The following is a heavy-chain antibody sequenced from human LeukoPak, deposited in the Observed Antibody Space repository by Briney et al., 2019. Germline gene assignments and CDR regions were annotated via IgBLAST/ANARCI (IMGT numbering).Heavy chain of an antibody. D-gene: IGHD4-23*01. CDR3: ARGATVVTPDFDY. CDR1: GFTFSSYS. J-gene: IGHJ4*02. V-gene: IGHV3-48*01. Sequence: GGSLRLSCAASGFTFSSYSMNWVRQAPGKGLEWVSYISSSGSTIYYADSVKGRFTISRDNAKNSLYLQMNSLRAEDTAVYYCARGATVVTPDFDYWGQGTLVTVSS. CDR2: ISSSGSTI.